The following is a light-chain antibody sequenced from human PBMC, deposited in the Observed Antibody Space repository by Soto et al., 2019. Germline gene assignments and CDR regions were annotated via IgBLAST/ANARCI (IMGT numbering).Light chain of an antibody. CDR2: GAS. J-gene: IGKJ1*01. CDR1: QTVRNNY. V-gene: IGKV3-20*01. CDR3: QQYGSSPVT. Sequence: EFVFTQAPGTLSLSPGERATLSCRASQTVRNNYLAWYQQKPGQAPRLLIYGASNRATGIPDRFSGSGSGTDFTLAISRLEPEDFAVYYCQQYGSSPVTFGQGTKVDIK.